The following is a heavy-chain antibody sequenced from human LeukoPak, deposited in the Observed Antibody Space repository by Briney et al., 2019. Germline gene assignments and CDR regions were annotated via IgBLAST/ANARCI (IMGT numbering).Heavy chain of an antibody. CDR1: GYTFIGYY. CDR3: ARDSAAAGGLSFDY. D-gene: IGHD6-13*01. CDR2: INLNSGGT. V-gene: IGHV1-2*02. Sequence: GPSVKVSCKASGYTFIGYYMHWVRQAPGQGLEWMGWINLNSGGTKYAQKFQGRVTMTRDTSITTAYMELSRLRSDDTAVYYCARDSAAAGGLSFDYWGQGTLATVS. J-gene: IGHJ4*02.